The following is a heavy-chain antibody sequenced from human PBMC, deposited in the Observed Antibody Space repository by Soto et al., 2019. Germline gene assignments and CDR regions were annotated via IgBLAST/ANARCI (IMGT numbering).Heavy chain of an antibody. CDR3: ASYVGTGVDGAFDI. CDR1: GGPVSDKRW. J-gene: IGHJ3*02. D-gene: IGHD3-3*01. Sequence: SETLSLTCALSGGPVSDKRWWTWVRQTPGKGLEWIGETFRKGDTNYNAFLKSRVSISIDKSRNQVSLILTSVTAADTAVYYCASYVGTGVDGAFDIWGQGTVVTVS. CDR2: TFRKGDT. V-gene: IGHV4-4*02.